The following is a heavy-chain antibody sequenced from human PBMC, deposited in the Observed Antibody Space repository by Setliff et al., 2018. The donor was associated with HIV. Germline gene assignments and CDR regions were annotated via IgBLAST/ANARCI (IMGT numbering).Heavy chain of an antibody. V-gene: IGHV3-48*02. CDR1: GFTFSDYP. CDR2: IYPDSNNI. D-gene: IGHD3-22*01. Sequence: GGSLRLSCGASGFTFSDYPMNWVRQAPGKGLEWVSHIYPDSNNIDYTDSVKGRFTISRDNAKNSLYLQMNSLRDEDTAVYYCAREGGSSGYCGYFDYWGQGTLVTVSS. CDR3: AREGGSSGYCGYFDY. J-gene: IGHJ4*02.